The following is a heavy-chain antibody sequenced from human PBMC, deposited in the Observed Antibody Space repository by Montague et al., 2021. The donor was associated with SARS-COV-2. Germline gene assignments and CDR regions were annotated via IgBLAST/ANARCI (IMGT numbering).Heavy chain of an antibody. CDR2: IYTRGGA. D-gene: IGHD3-22*01. CDR1: GGSISSGGHY. J-gene: IGHJ5*02. Sequence: TLSLTCTVSGGSISSGGHYWSWIRQPAGKGLEWLGLIYTRGGATYNHALKSRVTMSVDTSKNQLSLKLNSVTAADTAVYYCARGSYDYDSSGRIMGGFDPWGHGILVTVSS. CDR3: ARGSYDYDSSGRIMGGFDP. V-gene: IGHV4-61*02.